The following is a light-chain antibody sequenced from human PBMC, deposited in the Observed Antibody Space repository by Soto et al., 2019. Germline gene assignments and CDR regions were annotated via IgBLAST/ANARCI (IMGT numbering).Light chain of an antibody. CDR3: QQYNTYSSLT. V-gene: IGKV1-5*01. J-gene: IGKJ4*01. CDR1: QSISSW. CDR2: DAS. Sequence: DIQMTQSTSNLSASVGDTVTITCRASQSISSWLAWYQQKLGRAPRLLIYDASSLESGVPSRFSGSGYGTEFTLTISSLQPDDFATYYCQQYNTYSSLTFGGGTKVDIK.